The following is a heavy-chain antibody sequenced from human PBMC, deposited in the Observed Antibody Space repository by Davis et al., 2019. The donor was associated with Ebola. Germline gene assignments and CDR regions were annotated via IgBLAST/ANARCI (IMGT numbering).Heavy chain of an antibody. D-gene: IGHD3-3*01. J-gene: IGHJ4*02. CDR1: GFTFSSYG. CDR3: GKGDFWSGYAPDY. Sequence: GESLKISCAASGFTFSSYGMHWVRQASGKGLEWVAVICYDGSNKFYADSVKGRFTISRDNSKNTRYLQMNSLRAEDTAVYSCGKGDFWSGYAPDYWGQGTLVTVSS. CDR2: ICYDGSNK. V-gene: IGHV3-33*06.